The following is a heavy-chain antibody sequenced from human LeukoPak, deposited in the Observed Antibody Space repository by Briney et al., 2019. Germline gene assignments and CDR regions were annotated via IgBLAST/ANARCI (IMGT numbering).Heavy chain of an antibody. CDR3: ARDLASWVVPL. J-gene: IGHJ4*02. Sequence: GGSLRLSCAASGFTFSSYSMNWVRQAPGKGLEWVSSISSSSSYIYYADSVKGRFTTSRDNAKNSLYLQMNSLRAEDTAVYYCARDLASWVVPLWGQGTLVTVSS. CDR1: GFTFSSYS. V-gene: IGHV3-21*01. CDR2: ISSSSSYI. D-gene: IGHD2-21*01.